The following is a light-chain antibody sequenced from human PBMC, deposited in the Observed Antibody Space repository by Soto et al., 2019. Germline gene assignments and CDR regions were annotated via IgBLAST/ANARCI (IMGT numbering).Light chain of an antibody. Sequence: QSVLTQPASVSGSPGQSITISCTGTSSDVGGYNYVSWYQQHPGKAPKLMIYDVSNRPSGVSNRFSGSKSGNTASLTISGLQPEDEADYYCSSYTSSSTPLVVFGGGTKLTVL. CDR1: SSDVGGYNY. V-gene: IGLV2-14*01. J-gene: IGLJ2*01. CDR3: SSYTSSSTPLVV. CDR2: DVS.